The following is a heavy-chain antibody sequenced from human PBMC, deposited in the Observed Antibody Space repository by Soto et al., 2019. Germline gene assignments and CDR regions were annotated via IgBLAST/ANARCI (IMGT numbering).Heavy chain of an antibody. J-gene: IGHJ4*02. CDR2: IKEDGSEK. V-gene: IGHV3-7*01. CDR1: GFTFSNYW. D-gene: IGHD1-26*01. Sequence: GSLRLSCAASGFTFSNYWMTWVRQAPGKGLEWVANIKEDGSEKHYVDSVKGRFTISRDNAKNSLYLQMNSLRVEDTAVYFCSRDAVVGAKALNYWGQGALVTVSS. CDR3: SRDAVVGAKALNY.